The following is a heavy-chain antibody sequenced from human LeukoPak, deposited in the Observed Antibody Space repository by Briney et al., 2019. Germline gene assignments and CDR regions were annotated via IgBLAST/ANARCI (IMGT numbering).Heavy chain of an antibody. J-gene: IGHJ5*02. Sequence: GGSLRLSCADSGFTFSSYGMSWVRQAPGKRLEWVSAISGSGGSTYYADSVKGRFTISRDNSKNTLYLQMNSLRAEDTAVYYCAKLSTVTTSSNWFDPWGQGTPVTVSS. V-gene: IGHV3-23*01. CDR1: GFTFSSYG. CDR3: AKLSTVTTSSNWFDP. CDR2: ISGSGGST. D-gene: IGHD4-17*01.